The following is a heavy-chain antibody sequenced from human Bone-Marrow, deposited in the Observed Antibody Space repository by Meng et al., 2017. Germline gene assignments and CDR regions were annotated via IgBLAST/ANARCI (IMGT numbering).Heavy chain of an antibody. CDR1: GGSFSGFY. J-gene: IGHJ4*02. D-gene: IGHD2-21*02. V-gene: IGHV4-34*01. Sequence: QVQLRQWGAGLLKPSETLSRTCAVYGGSFSGFYWNWFRQPPGKGLEWIAEINHSGSTNINPSLKSRVTILADTSKNQFSLKVRSVTAADTAVYYCARVAYRWGGDCSYFDYWGQGTLVTVSS. CDR3: ARVAYRWGGDCSYFDY. CDR2: INHSGST.